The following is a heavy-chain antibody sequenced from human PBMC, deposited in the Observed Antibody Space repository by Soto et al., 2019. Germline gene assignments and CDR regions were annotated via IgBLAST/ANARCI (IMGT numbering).Heavy chain of an antibody. CDR2: INSDGSSA. CDR1: GFTLSRYW. J-gene: IGHJ4*02. CDR3: AKAGTRGYYYDSSLY. Sequence: EVQLVESGGGLAQPGGSLRLSCAASGFTLSRYWMHWVRQAPGKGLVWVSRINSDGSSADYADSVKGRFTISRDNAKNTLYLQMNSLRAEDTAVYYCAKAGTRGYYYDSSLYWGQGTLVTVSS. D-gene: IGHD3-22*01. V-gene: IGHV3-74*01.